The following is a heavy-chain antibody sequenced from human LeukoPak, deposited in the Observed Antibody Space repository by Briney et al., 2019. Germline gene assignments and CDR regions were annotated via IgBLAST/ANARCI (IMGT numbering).Heavy chain of an antibody. Sequence: ASETLSLTCTVSGGSISSSSYYWGWIRQPPGKGLEWIGSIYYSGSTYYNPSLKSRVTISVDTSKNQFSLKLSSVTAADTAVYYCARHLYYYDSSGYRNWFDPWGQGTLVTVSS. CDR2: IYYSGST. V-gene: IGHV4-39*01. CDR3: ARHLYYYDSSGYRNWFDP. D-gene: IGHD3-22*01. J-gene: IGHJ5*02. CDR1: GGSISSSSYY.